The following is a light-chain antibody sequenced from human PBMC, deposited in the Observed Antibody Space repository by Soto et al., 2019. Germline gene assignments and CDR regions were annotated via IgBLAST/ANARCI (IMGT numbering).Light chain of an antibody. CDR2: GTS. CDR1: QSVNSN. V-gene: IGKV3-15*01. J-gene: IGKJ5*01. Sequence: EIVMTQSPATLSVSQAERATLSCRASQSVNSNLAWYQQKPGQAPRLLIYGTSTRATGIPARFSGSGTGTEFTLTISSLQSEDFAVYSCQQRSNWPIAFGQGTLLEIK. CDR3: QQRSNWPIA.